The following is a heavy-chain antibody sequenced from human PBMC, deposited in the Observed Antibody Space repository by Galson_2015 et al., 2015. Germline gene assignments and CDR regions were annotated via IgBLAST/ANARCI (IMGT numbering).Heavy chain of an antibody. D-gene: IGHD3-22*01. J-gene: IGHJ4*02. CDR3: ARGRKVMVGTGDY. CDR1: GFSFSDYR. CDR2: ISWSSTYI. V-gene: IGHV3-21*01. Sequence: SLRLSCAASGFSFSDYRMNWVRQAPGKGLEWVSSISWSSTYIYYADSVKGRFTVSRDNAKNSLYLQMNSLRADDTAVYFCARGRKVMVGTGDYWGPGPLVAVPS.